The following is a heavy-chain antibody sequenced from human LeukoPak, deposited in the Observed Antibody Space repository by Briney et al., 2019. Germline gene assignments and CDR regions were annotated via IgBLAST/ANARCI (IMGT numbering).Heavy chain of an antibody. Sequence: PGGSLRLSCAASGFTFSSYTMNWVRQAPGKGLEWVSSISSSSTYINYADSVKGRFTISRDNAKNSLYLQMNSLRAEDTAVYYCAKPFGFLEWLYGGYFDSWGQGTLVTVSS. J-gene: IGHJ4*02. V-gene: IGHV3-21*01. CDR2: ISSSSTYI. CDR3: AKPFGFLEWLYGGYFDS. D-gene: IGHD3-3*01. CDR1: GFTFSSYT.